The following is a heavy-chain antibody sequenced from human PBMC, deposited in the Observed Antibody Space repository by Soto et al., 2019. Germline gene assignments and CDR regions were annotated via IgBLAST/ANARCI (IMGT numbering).Heavy chain of an antibody. Sequence: GESLKISCKGSGYSFTRYWIGWVRQMPGKGLEWMGIIYPGDSDTRYSPSFQGQVTISADKSISTAYLQWSSLKASDTAMYYCARQFPPLHSGAHYFDLWGQGPLVTVSS. CDR2: IYPGDSDT. CDR1: GYSFTRYW. J-gene: IGHJ4*02. V-gene: IGHV5-51*01. CDR3: ARQFPPLHSGAHYFDL. D-gene: IGHD3-10*01.